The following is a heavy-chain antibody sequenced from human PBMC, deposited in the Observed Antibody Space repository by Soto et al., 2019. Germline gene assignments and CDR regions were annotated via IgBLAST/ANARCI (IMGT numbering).Heavy chain of an antibody. D-gene: IGHD3-10*01. CDR2: IIPIFGTA. V-gene: IGHV1-69*01. Sequence: QVQLVQSGAEVKKPGSSVKVSCKASGGTFSSYAISWVRQAPGQGLEWMGGIIPIFGTANYALKFQGRVTITADESTSTACMELSSLRSEDTAVYYCARGVPLVRGVIITTRESYNYYGMDVWGQGTTVTVSS. CDR1: GGTFSSYA. CDR3: ARGVPLVRGVIITTRESYNYYGMDV. J-gene: IGHJ6*02.